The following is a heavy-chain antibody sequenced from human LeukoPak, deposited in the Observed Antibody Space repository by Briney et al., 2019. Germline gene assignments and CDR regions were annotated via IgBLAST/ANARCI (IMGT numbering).Heavy chain of an antibody. CDR2: VSCDGTTI. Sequence: PGGSLRLSCAASGFTFSSYAMSWVRQAPGKGLEWVAVVSCDGTTIYYADSVKGRFTISRDNSKNTLYLQMNSLRAEDTAVYFCARDLRCGSGTYKGYFDYWGQGNLVTVSS. CDR3: ARDLRCGSGTYKGYFDY. CDR1: GFTFSSYA. V-gene: IGHV3-30-3*01. D-gene: IGHD3-10*01. J-gene: IGHJ4*02.